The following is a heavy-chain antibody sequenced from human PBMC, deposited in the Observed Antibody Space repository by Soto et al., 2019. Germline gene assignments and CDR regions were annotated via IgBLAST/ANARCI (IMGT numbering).Heavy chain of an antibody. Sequence: SETLSLTCTVSGGSISSGDYYWSWIRQPPGKGLEWIGYIYYSGSTYYNPSLKSRVTISVDTSKNQFSLKLSSVTAADTAVYYCARRAPLSLLGLRQGFDPWGQGTLVTVSS. J-gene: IGHJ5*02. CDR3: ARRAPLSLLGLRQGFDP. CDR1: GGSISSGDYY. V-gene: IGHV4-30-4*01. CDR2: IYYSGST. D-gene: IGHD1-7*01.